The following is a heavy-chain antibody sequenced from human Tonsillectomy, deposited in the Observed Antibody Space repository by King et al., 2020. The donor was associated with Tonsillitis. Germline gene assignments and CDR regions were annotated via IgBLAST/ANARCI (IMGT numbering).Heavy chain of an antibody. CDR3: ARVQYYYDSVGYPRMXGLDX. V-gene: IGHV1-46*03. J-gene: IGHJ6*02. Sequence: KESGASVKVSCKASGYTFTSYYIHWVRQAPGQGLEWMGIINPSGGSTNYAQKFQDRVTMTRDTSTSTVYMELSSLRSEDTAVYYCARVQYYYDSVGYPRMXGLDXWGQGTAXTVXS. CDR2: INPSGGST. D-gene: IGHD3-22*01. CDR1: GYTFTSYY.